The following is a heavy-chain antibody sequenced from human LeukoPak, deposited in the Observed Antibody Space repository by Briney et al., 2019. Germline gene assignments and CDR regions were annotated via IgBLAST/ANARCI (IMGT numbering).Heavy chain of an antibody. J-gene: IGHJ4*02. V-gene: IGHV4-30-4*01. D-gene: IGHD3-10*01. CDR2: IYNSGST. Sequence: SQTLSLTCTVSGGSISSGDYYWSWIRQPPGKGLEWIGYIYNSGSTYYNPSLKSRVSTSVDTSKNQFSLKLSSVTAADTAVYYCARADYSGSGTYFYFDYWGQGTLVTVSS. CDR1: GGSISSGDYY. CDR3: ARADYSGSGTYFYFDY.